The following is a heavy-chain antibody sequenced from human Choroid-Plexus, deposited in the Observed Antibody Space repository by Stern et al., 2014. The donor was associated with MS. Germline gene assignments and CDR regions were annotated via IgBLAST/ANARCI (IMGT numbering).Heavy chain of an antibody. J-gene: IGHJ5*02. CDR2: VSYDGSNK. CDR1: GFTFGSCA. V-gene: IGHV3-30*18. Sequence: VQLVESGGGVVQPGRPLRLSCVASGFTFGSCAMHWVRQAPGKGVEWVAGVSYDGSNKYYADSGKGRFTISRDNSQNTLYMQMSSLRPEDTAVYYCAKDRQYLTYFFDHWGQGSRVTVSS. D-gene: IGHD2/OR15-2a*01. CDR3: AKDRQYLTYFFDH.